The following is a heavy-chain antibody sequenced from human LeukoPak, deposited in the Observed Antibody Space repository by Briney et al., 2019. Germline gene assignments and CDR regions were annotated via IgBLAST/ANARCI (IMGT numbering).Heavy chain of an antibody. CDR3: ARHLEGYGSGGTIDY. D-gene: IGHD3-10*01. CDR1: GFTFSSYG. Sequence: GGSLRLSCAASGFTFSSYGMHWVRQAPGKGLEWVAVIWYDGSNKYYADSVKGRFTISRDNAKNSLYLQMNSLRAEDTAVYYCARHLEGYGSGGTIDYWGQGTLVTVSS. CDR2: IWYDGSNK. V-gene: IGHV3-33*01. J-gene: IGHJ4*02.